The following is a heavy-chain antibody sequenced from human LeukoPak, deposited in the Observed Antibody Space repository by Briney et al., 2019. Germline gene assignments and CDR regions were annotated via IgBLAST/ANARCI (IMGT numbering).Heavy chain of an antibody. Sequence: PSETLSLTCTVSGGSTSSGNYYWGWIRQPPGKGLEWIGGVSPSGNTYYNPSLKSRITILIDTSKNHFSLKLSSVSAADTAVYYCARLGAGPTYYDFWSGYSSFYFDYWGQGTLVTVSS. D-gene: IGHD3-3*01. J-gene: IGHJ4*02. CDR3: ARLGAGPTYYDFWSGYSSFYFDY. V-gene: IGHV4-39*02. CDR1: GGSTSSGNYY. CDR2: VSPSGNT.